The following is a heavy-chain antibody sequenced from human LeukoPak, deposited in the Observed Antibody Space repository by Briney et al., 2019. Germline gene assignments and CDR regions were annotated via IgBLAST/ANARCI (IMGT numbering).Heavy chain of an antibody. CDR1: GYSFTNYW. CDR3: ANYYYDSSGYYYGYFQH. J-gene: IGHJ1*01. D-gene: IGHD3-22*01. V-gene: IGHV5-51*01. CDR2: IYPGDSDT. Sequence: GESLQISCKGAGYSFTNYWIGWVRQMPGKGLEWMGIIYPGDSDTRYSPSFQGQVTISADKSISTAYLQWSSLKASDTAMYYCANYYYDSSGYYYGYFQHWGQGTLVTVSS.